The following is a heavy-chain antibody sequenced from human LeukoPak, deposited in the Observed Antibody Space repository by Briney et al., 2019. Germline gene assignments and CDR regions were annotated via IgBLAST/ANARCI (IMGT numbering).Heavy chain of an antibody. CDR1: GYNFIGYY. D-gene: IGHD1-26*01. Sequence: ASVTVSCKTSGYNFIGYYMHWVRQAPGQGLEWMGWINPRSGSTHFARKFQGRVTMTRDTSISTAYMELSSVRSDDTAVYYCARDGEFSGSDDFDYWGQGTLVTVSS. J-gene: IGHJ4*02. CDR2: INPRSGST. V-gene: IGHV1-2*02. CDR3: ARDGEFSGSDDFDY.